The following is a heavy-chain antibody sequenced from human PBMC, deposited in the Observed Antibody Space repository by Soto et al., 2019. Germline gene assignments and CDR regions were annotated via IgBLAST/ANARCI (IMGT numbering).Heavy chain of an antibody. Sequence: GGSLRLSCAASGFTFITYPIHWVRQAPGKGLEWVAVISYDGTNKYYADSVKGRFTISRDISKNTMYLQMNSLRLEDTAVYYCAREYSGSGWYGTGDYWGPGTLVTVSS. CDR1: GFTFITYP. CDR3: AREYSGSGWYGTGDY. V-gene: IGHV3-30-3*01. J-gene: IGHJ4*02. D-gene: IGHD6-19*01. CDR2: ISYDGTNK.